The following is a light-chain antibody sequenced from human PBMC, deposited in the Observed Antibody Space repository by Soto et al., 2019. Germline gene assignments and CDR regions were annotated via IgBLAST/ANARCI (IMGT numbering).Light chain of an antibody. CDR2: GAS. Sequence: DIVLTQSPGTLSLSPGERATLSCRASQSVSSNSLAWYQQKVGQAPRLLIYGASSRATGIPDRSSGSGSGTAFTLTISRLEPGDSAVYYCQQYGSSPRTFGQGAKV. J-gene: IGKJ1*01. CDR1: QSVSSNS. CDR3: QQYGSSPRT. V-gene: IGKV3-20*01.